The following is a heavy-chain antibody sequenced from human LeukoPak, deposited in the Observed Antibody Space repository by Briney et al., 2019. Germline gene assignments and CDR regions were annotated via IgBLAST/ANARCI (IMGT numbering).Heavy chain of an antibody. J-gene: IGHJ3*02. CDR2: ISSSSSYI. Sequence: PGGSLRLSCAASGFTFSSYSMNWVRQAPGKGLEWVSSISSSSSYIYYADSVKGRFTISRDNAKNSLYLQMNSLRAEDTAVYYCARNRPNWGDAFDIWGQGTMVTVSS. D-gene: IGHD3-16*01. CDR1: GFTFSSYS. CDR3: ARNRPNWGDAFDI. V-gene: IGHV3-21*01.